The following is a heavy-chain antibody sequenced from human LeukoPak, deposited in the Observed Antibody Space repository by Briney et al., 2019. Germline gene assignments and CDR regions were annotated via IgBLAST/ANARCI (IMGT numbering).Heavy chain of an antibody. CDR2: IYYSGST. CDR3: ARDSRYSSGFLRYYGMDV. Sequence: PSQTLSLTCTVSGGSISSGGYYWSWLRQPPGKGLEWIVYIYYSGSTNYNPSLKSRVTISVDTSKNQFSLKLSSVTAADTAVYYCARDSRYSSGFLRYYGMDVWGQGTTVTVSS. D-gene: IGHD6-19*01. J-gene: IGHJ6*02. V-gene: IGHV4-61*08. CDR1: GGSISSGGYY.